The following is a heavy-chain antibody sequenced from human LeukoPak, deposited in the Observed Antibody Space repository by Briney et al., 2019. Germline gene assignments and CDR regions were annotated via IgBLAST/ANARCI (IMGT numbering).Heavy chain of an antibody. D-gene: IGHD3-22*01. J-gene: IGHJ4*02. CDR1: GITLSRYW. CDR3: ARDSRDSSGYPDNDY. V-gene: IGHV3-7*01. CDR2: IRQDGSET. Sequence: GGSLRLSCEASGITLSRYWMSWVRQAPGKGLEWVANIRQDGSETYYGDSVKGRFIISRDNAKNSLYLQMNSLRAEDTAVYYCARDSRDSSGYPDNDYWGQGTLVTVSS.